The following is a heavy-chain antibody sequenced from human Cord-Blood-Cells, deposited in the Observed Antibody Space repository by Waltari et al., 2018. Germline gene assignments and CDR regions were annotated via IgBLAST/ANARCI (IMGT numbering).Heavy chain of an antibody. Sequence: QVQLVQSGAEVKKPGASVKVSCKASGYTFTSYDIHWVRQATGQGLEWMGWMDPNGGNTGYAQKFQGRVTMTRNTSISTAYMELSSLRSEDTAVYYGAREAKGGDAFDIWGQGTMVTVSS. V-gene: IGHV1-8*01. D-gene: IGHD1-26*01. CDR3: AREAKGGDAFDI. CDR2: MDPNGGNT. CDR1: GYTFTSYD. J-gene: IGHJ3*02.